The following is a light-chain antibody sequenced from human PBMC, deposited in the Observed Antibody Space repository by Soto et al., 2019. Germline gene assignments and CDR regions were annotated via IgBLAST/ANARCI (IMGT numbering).Light chain of an antibody. J-gene: IGLJ1*01. CDR3: GADHGSGSNFVSSYV. CDR2: VGTGGIVG. V-gene: IGLV9-49*01. CDR1: SGYSNYK. Sequence: QAVVTQPPTASASLGASVTLTCTLSSGYSNYKVDWYQQRPGKGPRFVMRVGTGGIVGSKGDGIPDRFSVLGSGLNRYLTIKNIQEEDESDYHCGADHGSGSNFVSSYVFGTGTKLTVL.